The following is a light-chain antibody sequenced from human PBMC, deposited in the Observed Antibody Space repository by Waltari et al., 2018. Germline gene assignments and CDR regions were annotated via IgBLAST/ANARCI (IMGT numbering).Light chain of an antibody. V-gene: IGKV3-20*01. CDR1: QSVGRA. CDR2: DAF. Sequence: EIVLTQSPGTLALSPGERATLSCRASQSVGRALAWYQQKPGQAPRLLIYDAFGRATGISDKFSGSGSGTDFTLTISRVEPEDFAVYFCQMYVRLPVTFGQGTKVEVK. CDR3: QMYVRLPVT. J-gene: IGKJ1*01.